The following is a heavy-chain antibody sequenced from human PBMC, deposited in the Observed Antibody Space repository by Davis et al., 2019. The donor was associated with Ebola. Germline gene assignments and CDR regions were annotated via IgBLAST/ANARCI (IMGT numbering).Heavy chain of an antibody. CDR2: IYYSGST. J-gene: IGHJ4*02. V-gene: IGHV4-61*01. CDR3: ARGGFEGYYFDY. D-gene: IGHD3-10*01. Sequence: PSETLCLTCTVSGGSVRSGSYYWSWIRQPPGKGLEWIGYIYYSGSTNYNPSLKSRVTISVDTSKNQFSLKLSSVTAADTAVYYCARGGFEGYYFDYWGQGTLVTVSS. CDR1: GGSVRSGSYY.